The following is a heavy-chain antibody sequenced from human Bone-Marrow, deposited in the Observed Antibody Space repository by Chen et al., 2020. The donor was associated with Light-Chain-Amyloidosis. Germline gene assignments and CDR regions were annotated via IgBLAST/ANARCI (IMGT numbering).Heavy chain of an antibody. Sequence: HLVESGGGLVQPGGSLRLSCAGSGFSFSDYSMNWVRQAPGKGLGWLSYINRSGRSIHYADSVKGRITISRDNGKNSLYLQMNSLRAEDTATYYCAREGVGDTDAFDIWGQGTMIIVSP. V-gene: IGHV3-48*01. J-gene: IGHJ3*02. CDR2: INRSGRSI. CDR1: GFSFSDYS. CDR3: AREGVGDTDAFDI. D-gene: IGHD1-26*01.